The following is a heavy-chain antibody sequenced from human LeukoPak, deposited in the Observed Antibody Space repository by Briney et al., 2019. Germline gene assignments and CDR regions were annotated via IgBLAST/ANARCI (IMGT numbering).Heavy chain of an antibody. CDR2: ISGSGGSI. CDR3: ARGPSSGSYSIFDD. Sequence: PGGSLRLSCAASGFTFTTYAMSWVRQAPGKGLEWVSAISGSGGSIYFADSVKGRFTISRDNSKNTLYLQMDSLRAGDTAVYYCARGPSSGSYSIFDDWGQGTLVTVSP. CDR1: GFTFTTYA. D-gene: IGHD1-26*01. V-gene: IGHV3-23*01. J-gene: IGHJ4*02.